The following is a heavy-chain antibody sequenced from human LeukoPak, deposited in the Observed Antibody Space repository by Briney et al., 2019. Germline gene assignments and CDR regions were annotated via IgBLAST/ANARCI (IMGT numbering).Heavy chain of an antibody. V-gene: IGHV1-8*02. Sequence: ASVKVSCKTSGYSFTNYGIAWVRQVPGQGLEWMGWMNPNSGNTGYAQKFQGRVTMTRNTSISTAYMELSSLRSEDTAVYYCARVQWLAPQYYFDYWGQGTLVTVSS. D-gene: IGHD6-19*01. CDR2: MNPNSGNT. CDR1: GYSFTNYG. J-gene: IGHJ4*02. CDR3: ARVQWLAPQYYFDY.